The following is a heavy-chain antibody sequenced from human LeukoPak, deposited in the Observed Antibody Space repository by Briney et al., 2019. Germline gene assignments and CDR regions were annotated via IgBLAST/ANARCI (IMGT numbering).Heavy chain of an antibody. CDR1: GGTFSSYA. J-gene: IGHJ4*02. CDR3: ARDQGYGAYGLDY. CDR2: IGPICGTA. D-gene: IGHD4/OR15-4a*01. V-gene: IGHV1-69*05. Sequence: SVKVSCKASGGTFSSYAISWGRQAPGPGLEWMGGIGPICGTANYAQKFQGRVTITTDESTSTAYMELTSRRSEDTAVYYCARDQGYGAYGLDYWGQGTLVTVSS.